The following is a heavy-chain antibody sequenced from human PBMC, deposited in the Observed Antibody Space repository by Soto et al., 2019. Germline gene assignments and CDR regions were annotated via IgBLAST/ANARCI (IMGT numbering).Heavy chain of an antibody. CDR1: GGSISDDTYY. J-gene: IGHJ5*02. CDR2: ISYSGTS. D-gene: IGHD2-2*01. CDR3: ARLHCSSPNCVPLDP. Sequence: QLQLQESGPGLVKPSETLSLTCTVSGGSISDDTYYWGWIRQPPGKGLEWIGSISYSGTSSYNPSLKSRVPMSVDTSKKQLSLSLSSVIAADTAVYYCARLHCSSPNCVPLDPWGQGTLVIVSS. V-gene: IGHV4-39*01.